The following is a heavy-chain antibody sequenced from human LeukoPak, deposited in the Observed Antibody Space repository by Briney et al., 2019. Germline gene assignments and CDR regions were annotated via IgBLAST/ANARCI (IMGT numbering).Heavy chain of an antibody. J-gene: IGHJ4*02. Sequence: GGSLRLSCAASGFTFSSYPLNWIRQAPGKGLEWVSTFKTKYHQVYYAESVRGRFTISTDNSRNTVFLQMNSLRADDTALYYCARSVPDYTRFDYWGQGALVTVSS. V-gene: IGHV3-23*05. CDR3: ARSVPDYTRFDY. D-gene: IGHD4-11*01. CDR1: GFTFSSYP. CDR2: FKTKYHQV.